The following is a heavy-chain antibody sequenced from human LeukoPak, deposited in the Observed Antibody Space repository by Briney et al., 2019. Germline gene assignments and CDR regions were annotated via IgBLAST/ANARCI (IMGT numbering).Heavy chain of an antibody. CDR2: IYYSGST. Sequence: SETLSLTCTVSGGSIRSYYWSWIRQPPGKGLEWIGYIYYSGSTNYNPSLKSRVTISVDTSKNQFSLKVSSVTAADSAVYYCARGGSGWLFDYWGQGTLVTVSS. D-gene: IGHD6-19*01. CDR1: GGSIRSYY. J-gene: IGHJ4*02. CDR3: ARGGSGWLFDY. V-gene: IGHV4-59*01.